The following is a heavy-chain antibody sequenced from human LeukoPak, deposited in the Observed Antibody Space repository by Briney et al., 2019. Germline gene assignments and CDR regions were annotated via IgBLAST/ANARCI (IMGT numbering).Heavy chain of an antibody. CDR1: GFTFSSYS. J-gene: IGHJ4*02. V-gene: IGHV3-21*04. Sequence: GGSLRLSCAASGFTFSSYSMNWVRQAPGKGLEWVSSISSSSSYIYYADSVKGRFTISRDNAKNSLYLQMNSLRAEDTAVYYCARAPDYYDSSGYYYVADYWGQGTLVTVSS. D-gene: IGHD3-22*01. CDR2: ISSSSSYI. CDR3: ARAPDYYDSSGYYYVADY.